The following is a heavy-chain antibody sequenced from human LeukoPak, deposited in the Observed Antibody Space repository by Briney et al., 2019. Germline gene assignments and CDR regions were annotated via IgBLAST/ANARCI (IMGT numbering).Heavy chain of an antibody. CDR1: GFTFSSYA. CDR2: ISGSGGST. D-gene: IGHD5-24*01. J-gene: IGHJ4*02. Sequence: GGSLRLSCAASGFTFSSYAMSWVRQAPGKGLEWVSAISGSGGSTYYADSVKGRFTISRDNFKNTLYLQMNSLRAEDTAVYYCAEMATGLGYFDYWGQGTLVTVSS. V-gene: IGHV3-23*01. CDR3: AEMATGLGYFDY.